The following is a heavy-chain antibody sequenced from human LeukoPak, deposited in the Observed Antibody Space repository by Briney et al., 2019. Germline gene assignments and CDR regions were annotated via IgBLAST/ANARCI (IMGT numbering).Heavy chain of an antibody. Sequence: SETLSLTCTVSGGSISSSSYYWGWIRQPPGKGLEWIGSIYYSGSTYYNPSLKSRVTISVGTSKNQFSLKLSSVTAADTAVYYCARDLPSSGWPEDYYYGMDVWGQGTTVTVSS. J-gene: IGHJ6*02. CDR3: ARDLPSSGWPEDYYYGMDV. V-gene: IGHV4-39*07. D-gene: IGHD6-19*01. CDR2: IYYSGST. CDR1: GGSISSSSYY.